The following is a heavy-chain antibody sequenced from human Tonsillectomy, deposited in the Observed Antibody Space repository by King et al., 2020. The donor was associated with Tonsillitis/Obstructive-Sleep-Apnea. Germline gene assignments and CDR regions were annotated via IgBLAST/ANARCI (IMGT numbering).Heavy chain of an antibody. J-gene: IGHJ2*01. CDR2: IYPGDSYT. V-gene: IGHV5-51*03. CDR3: AKLRGEYSRSWWPLGDTYFDL. Sequence: QLVQSGAEVKKPGESLKLSCKGSGYRFTSYWIGWVRQMPGRGLEWMGIIYPGDSYTRYSPSFQGKVTISADKSISTAYLQWSSLKASDTAMYYCAKLRGEYSRSWWPLGDTYFDLWGRGTLVTVSS. CDR1: GYRFTSYW. D-gene: IGHD6-13*01.